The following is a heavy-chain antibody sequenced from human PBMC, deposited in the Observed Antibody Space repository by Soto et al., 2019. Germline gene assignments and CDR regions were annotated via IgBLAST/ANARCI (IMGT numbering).Heavy chain of an antibody. CDR1: GGSISSYY. CDR2: IYYSGST. Sequence: SETLSLTCTVSGGSISSYYWSWIRQPPGKGLEWIGYIYYSGSTNYNPSLKSRVTISVDTSKNQFSLKLSSVTAADTAVYYCASLVYCSGGSCYPSDYYFDYWGQGTLVTVSS. V-gene: IGHV4-59*01. D-gene: IGHD2-15*01. CDR3: ASLVYCSGGSCYPSDYYFDY. J-gene: IGHJ4*02.